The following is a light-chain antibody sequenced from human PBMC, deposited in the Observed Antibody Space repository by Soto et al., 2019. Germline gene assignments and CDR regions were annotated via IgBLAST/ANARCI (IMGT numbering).Light chain of an antibody. V-gene: IGKV3-11*01. CDR2: DAL. J-gene: IGKJ5*01. CDR1: QSVSDY. CDR3: QLHGS. Sequence: IVLTQSPATLSVSPEERATLSCRARQSVSDYLAWYQQKPGQAPSLLIYDALYRPSGIPGRFSASGSGTALTLPINSLEPEDFAIYYCQLHGSFGQGTRLEIK.